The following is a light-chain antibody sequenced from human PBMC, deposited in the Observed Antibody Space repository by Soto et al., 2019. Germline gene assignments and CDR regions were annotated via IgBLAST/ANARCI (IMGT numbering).Light chain of an antibody. V-gene: IGKV3-11*01. CDR3: QQHTNWPLT. CDR1: QSVSSC. Sequence: ETVLTQSPATLSLSPGEGATLSCRASQSVSSCLAWYQQKPGQAPRLLIYDASNRATGIPARFSGSGSGTDFTLTISSLEPEDFAVYYCQQHTNWPLTFGGGTKVDI. J-gene: IGKJ4*01. CDR2: DAS.